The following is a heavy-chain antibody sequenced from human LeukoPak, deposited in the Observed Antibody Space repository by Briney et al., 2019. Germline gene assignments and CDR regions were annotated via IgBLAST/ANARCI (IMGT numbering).Heavy chain of an antibody. D-gene: IGHD3-22*01. CDR2: IKQDGSEK. CDR1: GFTFSSYW. V-gene: IGHV3-7*01. CDR3: ARANSRGMIVVANPDDAFDI. J-gene: IGHJ3*02. Sequence: GGSLRLSCAASGFTFSSYWMSWVRQAPGKGLEWVANIKQDGSEKYYVDSVKGRFTISRDNAKNSLYLQMNSLRAEDTGAYYCARANSRGMIVVANPDDAFDIWGQGTMVTVSS.